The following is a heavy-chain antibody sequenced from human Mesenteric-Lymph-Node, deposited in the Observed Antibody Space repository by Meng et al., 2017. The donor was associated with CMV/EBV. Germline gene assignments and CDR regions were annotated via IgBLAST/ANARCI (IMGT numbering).Heavy chain of an antibody. CDR3: AKTWAGYYDPKDHFDY. D-gene: IGHD3-22*01. Sequence: GGSLRLSCAASGFTFSTYGMSWVRQAPGKGLEWISVITGSGVTTYYADSVEGRFTISRDNSKNTLYLQMNSLRAEDTAVYYCAKTWAGYYDPKDHFDYWGQGTLVTVSS. CDR1: GFTFSTYG. J-gene: IGHJ4*02. V-gene: IGHV3-23*01. CDR2: ITGSGVTT.